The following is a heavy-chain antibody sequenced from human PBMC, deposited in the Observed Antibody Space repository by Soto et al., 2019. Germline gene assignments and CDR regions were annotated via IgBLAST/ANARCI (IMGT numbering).Heavy chain of an antibody. CDR1: GFTFSKAG. V-gene: IGHV3-15*05. CDR2: IMRSTDGGTA. CDR3: TTDIGTSPYTFNY. J-gene: IGHJ4*02. D-gene: IGHD1-1*01. Sequence: GSLRLSCAACGFTFSKAGVGWGRQAPGKGLEWVGRIMRSTDGGTADYAAPVKGRFTISRDDSKDRLYLQMNSLKPEDTAFYSGTTDIGTSPYTFNYWGQGTLVTVSS.